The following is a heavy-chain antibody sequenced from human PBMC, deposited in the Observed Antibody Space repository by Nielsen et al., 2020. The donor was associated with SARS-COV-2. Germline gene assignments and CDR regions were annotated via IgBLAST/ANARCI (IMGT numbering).Heavy chain of an antibody. CDR3: ARVGGYGLLWFGELLS. J-gene: IGHJ5*02. Sequence: GSLKLSCAASGFTFADYGMSWVRQAPGTGLEWVSGITWNGGSTGYADSVKGRFTISRDNAKNSLYLQMNSLRAEDTALYHCARVGGYGLLWFGELLSWGQGTLVTVSS. D-gene: IGHD3-10*01. CDR1: GFTFADYG. CDR2: ITWNGGST. V-gene: IGHV3-20*01.